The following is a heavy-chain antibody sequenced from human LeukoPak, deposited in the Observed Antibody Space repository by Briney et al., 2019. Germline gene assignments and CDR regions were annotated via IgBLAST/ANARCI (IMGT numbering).Heavy chain of an antibody. CDR3: ARSLHWFDP. Sequence: ASVKVSCKASGGTFSSYAISWVRQAPGQGLEWMGWINPNSGGTNYAQKFQGRVTMTRDTSISTAYMELSRLRSDDTAVYYCARSLHWFDPWGQGTLVTVSS. J-gene: IGHJ5*02. CDR1: GGTFSSYA. CDR2: INPNSGGT. V-gene: IGHV1-2*02.